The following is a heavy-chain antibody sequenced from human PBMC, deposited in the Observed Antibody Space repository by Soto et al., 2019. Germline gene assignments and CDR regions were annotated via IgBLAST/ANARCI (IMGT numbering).Heavy chain of an antibody. D-gene: IGHD2-15*01. V-gene: IGHV3-30*18. Sequence: GGSLRLSCAASGFTFSNYGMHWVRQAPGKGLEWVAVISYDGSNKYYADSVKGRFTISRDNSKNTLYLQMNSLRAEDTAVYYCAKGMVVAATLGWFDPWGQGTLLTVSS. J-gene: IGHJ5*02. CDR1: GFTFSNYG. CDR2: ISYDGSNK. CDR3: AKGMVVAATLGWFDP.